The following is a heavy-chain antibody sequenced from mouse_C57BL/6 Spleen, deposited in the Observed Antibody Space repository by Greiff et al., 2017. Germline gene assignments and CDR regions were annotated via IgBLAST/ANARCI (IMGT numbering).Heavy chain of an antibody. CDR3: ARENDYDGAMDY. V-gene: IGHV1-54*01. CDR1: GYAFTNYL. Sequence: QVQLKQSGAELVRPGTSVKVSCKASGYAFTNYLIEWVKQRPGQGLEWIGVINPGSGGTNYNEKFKGKATLTADKSSSTAYMQLSSLTSEDSAVYFCARENDYDGAMDYWGQGTSVTVSS. J-gene: IGHJ4*01. D-gene: IGHD2-4*01. CDR2: INPGSGGT.